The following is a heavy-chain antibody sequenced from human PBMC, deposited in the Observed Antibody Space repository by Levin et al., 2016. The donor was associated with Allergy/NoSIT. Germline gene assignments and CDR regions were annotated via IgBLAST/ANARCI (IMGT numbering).Heavy chain of an antibody. J-gene: IGHJ4*02. CDR2: ISVYNGDT. CDR3: ARDKRLELSLPIPFDN. V-gene: IGHV1-18*01. D-gene: IGHD1-26*01. Sequence: ASVKVSCKASGYIFTSYGISWVRQAPGQGPEWMGWISVYNGDTNYAEKLQGRVTMTTDTSTSTAYVELRSLTSDDTAVYYCARDKRLELSLPIPFDNWGQGTLVTVSS. CDR1: GYIFTSYG.